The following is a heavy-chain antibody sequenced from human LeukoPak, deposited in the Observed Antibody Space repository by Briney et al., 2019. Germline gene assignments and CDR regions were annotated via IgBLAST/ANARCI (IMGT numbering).Heavy chain of an antibody. CDR2: IYHSGST. Sequence: SSETLSPTCAVSGYSISSGYYWGWIRQPPGKGLEWIGSIYHSGSTYYNPSLKSRVTLSVDPSNNQFSLKLSSVTAADTAVYYCARHGGSGSYYNWFDPWGQGTLVTVSS. V-gene: IGHV4-38-2*01. D-gene: IGHD3-10*01. CDR1: GYSISSGYY. CDR3: ARHGGSGSYYNWFDP. J-gene: IGHJ5*02.